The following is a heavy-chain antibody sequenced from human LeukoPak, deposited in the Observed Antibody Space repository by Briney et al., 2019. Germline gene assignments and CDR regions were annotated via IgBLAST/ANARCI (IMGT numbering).Heavy chain of an antibody. V-gene: IGHV3-11*01. J-gene: IGHJ4*02. D-gene: IGHD6-6*01. Sequence: GGSLRLSCAASGFTFSDYHMSWIRQAPGKGLEWVSYISSSGSTIYYADSVKGRFTISRDNAKNSLYLQMNSLRAENTAVYYCARDRPLKPGRVTSGGQGTLVTVSS. CDR2: ISSSGSTI. CDR3: ARDRPLKPGRVTS. CDR1: GFTFSDYH.